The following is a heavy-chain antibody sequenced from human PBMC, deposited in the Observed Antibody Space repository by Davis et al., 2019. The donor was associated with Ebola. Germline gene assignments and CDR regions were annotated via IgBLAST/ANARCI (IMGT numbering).Heavy chain of an antibody. Sequence: ASVKVSCKASGYTFTGYYMHWVRQAPGQGLEWMGWLNPNSGNTDSTHKFQGRLTMTKNISIGTAYMELSTLTSEDTAVYYCARRVYSRSGFDSWGQGTLVTVSS. CDR2: LNPNSGNT. V-gene: IGHV1-8*02. J-gene: IGHJ4*02. CDR1: GYTFTGYY. CDR3: ARRVYSRSGFDS. D-gene: IGHD2-8*01.